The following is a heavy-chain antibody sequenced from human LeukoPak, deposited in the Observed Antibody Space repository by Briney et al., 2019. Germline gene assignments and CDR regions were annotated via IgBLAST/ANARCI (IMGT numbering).Heavy chain of an antibody. Sequence: SVKVSCKASGGTFSSYAISWVRQAPGQGLEWMGRIIPIFSTANYAQKFQGRVTITTDESTSTAYMELSSLRSEDTAVYYCARALWSYDYGDYDFDYWGQGTLVTVSS. J-gene: IGHJ4*02. CDR3: ARALWSYDYGDYDFDY. V-gene: IGHV1-69*05. D-gene: IGHD4-17*01. CDR2: IIPIFSTA. CDR1: GGTFSSYA.